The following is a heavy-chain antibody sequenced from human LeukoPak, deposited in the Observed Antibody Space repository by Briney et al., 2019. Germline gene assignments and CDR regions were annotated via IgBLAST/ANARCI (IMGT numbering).Heavy chain of an antibody. V-gene: IGHV3-48*03. J-gene: IGHJ6*04. Sequence: GGSLRLSCAASGFTFSSYEMNWVLQAPGKGLEWVSYISSSGSTIYYADSVKGRFTISRDNAKNSLYLQMNSLRAEDTAVYYCAELGITMIRGVWGKGTTVTISS. D-gene: IGHD3-22*01. CDR2: ISSSGSTI. CDR1: GFTFSSYE. CDR3: AELGITMIRGV.